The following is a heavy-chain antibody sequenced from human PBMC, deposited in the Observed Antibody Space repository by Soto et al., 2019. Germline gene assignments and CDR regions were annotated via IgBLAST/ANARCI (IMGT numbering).Heavy chain of an antibody. D-gene: IGHD3-3*01. J-gene: IGHJ3*02. V-gene: IGHV1-2*02. CDR1: GYPVTAYY. CDR3: ARGGGVGVAGSAAFDM. Sequence: QLHLVQSGAVVKKPGASVTVSCSASGYPVTAYYMHWVRQAPGRGLEWMGGINPATGAAKYTQTFQGRVTVTRDTVTSTVFMELSGLTSEDTAVFYCARGGGVGVAGSAAFDMWGQGTLVTVSS. CDR2: INPATGAA.